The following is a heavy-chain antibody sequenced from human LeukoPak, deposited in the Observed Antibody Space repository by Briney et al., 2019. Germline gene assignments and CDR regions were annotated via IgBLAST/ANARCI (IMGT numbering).Heavy chain of an antibody. CDR1: GFTFSSYW. V-gene: IGHV3-74*01. Sequence: GGSLRLSCAASGFTFSSYWMHWVRRAPGKGLVWVSRINTDGSSTRQADSVKGRFTISRDNAKNTLYLQMNSLRAEDTAVYYCARGSRFEDYWGQGTLVTVSS. D-gene: IGHD3-10*01. CDR3: ARGSRFEDY. J-gene: IGHJ4*02. CDR2: INTDGSST.